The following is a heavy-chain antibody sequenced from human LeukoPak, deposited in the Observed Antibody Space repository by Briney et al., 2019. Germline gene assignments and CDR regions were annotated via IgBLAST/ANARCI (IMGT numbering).Heavy chain of an antibody. CDR2: ISNDGKTT. CDR3: AAGGRSGY. Sequence: GGSLRLSCAASGFTFSSYAMFWVRQVPGKGLVSVSRISNDGKTTLYADSVKGRFTIPRDNAKNTVYLQMSSLRAEDTAVYFCAAGGRSGYWGQGTLVTVSS. V-gene: IGHV3-74*01. J-gene: IGHJ4*02. D-gene: IGHD2-15*01. CDR1: GFTFSSYA.